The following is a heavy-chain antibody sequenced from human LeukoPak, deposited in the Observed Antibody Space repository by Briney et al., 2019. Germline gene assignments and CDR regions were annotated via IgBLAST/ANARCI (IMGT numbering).Heavy chain of an antibody. CDR3: AREVAAPYRFDD. D-gene: IGHD2-15*01. CDR2: ISPSDGAT. V-gene: IGHV1-46*01. CDR1: GNTFTNHN. J-gene: IGHJ4*02. Sequence: ASAKVSCKASGNTFTNHNMHWVRLAPGQGLEWMGIISPSDGATNYAQKFQGRVTMTRDTSTSTVYMDLSSLKSEDTAVYYCAREVAAPYRFDDWGQGTLVTVSS.